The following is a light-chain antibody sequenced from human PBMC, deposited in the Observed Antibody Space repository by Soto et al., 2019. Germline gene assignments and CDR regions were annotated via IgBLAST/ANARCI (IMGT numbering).Light chain of an antibody. CDR2: KAS. V-gene: IGKV1-5*03. CDR3: QHYDSYPWT. CDR1: QSISVW. Sequence: DIQMTQSPSTLSAFVGDRVTITCRASQSISVWLAWYQQKPGKAPKLLMYKASSLESGVPSRFSGSGSGTEFTLTISSLQSDDFATYYCQHYDSYPWTFGAGTKVEIK. J-gene: IGKJ1*01.